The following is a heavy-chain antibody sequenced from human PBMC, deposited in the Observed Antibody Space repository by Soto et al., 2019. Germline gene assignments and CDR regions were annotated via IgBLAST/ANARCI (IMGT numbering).Heavy chain of an antibody. J-gene: IGHJ1*01. D-gene: IGHD1-1*01. CDR2: IFYIVRT. CDR3: ARHRAGTGCGPEYFEE. V-gene: IGHV4-39*01. CDR1: GDSISSSSYY. Sequence: QLHLQESGPGLVKPSDTLSLTCTVSGDSISSSSYYWAWIRQAPGKGLEWVGCIFYIVRTYYNASLMSRITISIDTAKNQFSLKLSSATAADTALYYCARHRAGTGCGPEYFEEWGQGTLVTVSS.